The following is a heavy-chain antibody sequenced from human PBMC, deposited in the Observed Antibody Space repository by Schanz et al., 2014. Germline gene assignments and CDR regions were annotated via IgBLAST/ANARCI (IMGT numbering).Heavy chain of an antibody. Sequence: QVQLVDSGGDLVKPGGSLRLSCAASGFTFSDYYMSWIRQAPGKGLEWVSYITSGSAKFYADSVKGRFTISRDNAKNSLYLQMNSLRAEDTAVYYCAREKRRTEVVLDHWGQGTLVTVS. V-gene: IGHV3-11*01. CDR1: GFTFSDYY. CDR3: AREKRRTEVVLDH. J-gene: IGHJ4*02. CDR2: ITSGSAK.